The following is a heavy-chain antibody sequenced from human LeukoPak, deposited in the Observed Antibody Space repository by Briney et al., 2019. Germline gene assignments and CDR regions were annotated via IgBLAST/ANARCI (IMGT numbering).Heavy chain of an antibody. CDR2: INTDVSST. J-gene: IGHJ4*02. CDR3: AKRYCSGGSCYVHFDY. CDR1: GFTFSSFW. Sequence: GGSLRLSCAASGFTFSSFWMHWVRQAPGKGLVWVSRINTDVSSTHFADSVKGRFTISRDNSKNTLYLQMNSLRAEDTAVYYCAKRYCSGGSCYVHFDYWGQGTLVTVSS. V-gene: IGHV3-74*01. D-gene: IGHD2-15*01.